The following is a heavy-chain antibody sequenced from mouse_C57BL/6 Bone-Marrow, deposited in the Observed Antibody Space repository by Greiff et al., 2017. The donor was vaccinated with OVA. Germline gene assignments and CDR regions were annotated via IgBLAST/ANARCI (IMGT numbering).Heavy chain of an antibody. CDR3: ARWPRV. D-gene: IGHD3-1*01. J-gene: IGHJ3*01. CDR2: IYPGGGYT. CDR1: GYTFTNYW. Sequence: VQRVESGAELVRPGTSVKMSCKASGYTFTNYWIGWAKQRPGHGLEWIGDIYPGGGYTNYNEKFKGKATLTADKSSSTAYMQFSSLTSEDSAIYYCARWPRVWGQGTLVTVSA. V-gene: IGHV1-63*01.